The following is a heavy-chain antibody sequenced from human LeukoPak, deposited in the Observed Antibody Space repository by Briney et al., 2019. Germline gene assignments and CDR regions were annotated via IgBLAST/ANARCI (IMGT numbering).Heavy chain of an antibody. CDR3: ARRGDGYNLDY. CDR2: IIPIFGTA. CDR1: GGTFSSYA. V-gene: IGHV1-69*06. Sequence: VASVKVSCKASGGTFSSYAISWVRQAPGQGLEWMGGIIPIFGTANYAQKFQGRVTITADKSTSTAYMELSSLRSEDTAVYYCARRGDGYNLDYWGQGTLVTVSS. D-gene: IGHD5-24*01. J-gene: IGHJ4*02.